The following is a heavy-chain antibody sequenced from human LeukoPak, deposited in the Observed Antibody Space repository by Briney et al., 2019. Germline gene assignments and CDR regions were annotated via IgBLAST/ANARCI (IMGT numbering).Heavy chain of an antibody. CDR3: ARDGNVWYSSSWNFDY. CDR1: GFTFSSYT. CDR2: ISYDGSNK. Sequence: GGSLRLSCAASGFTFSSYTMHWVRQAPGKGLEWVAVISYDGSNKYYADSVKGRFTISRDNSKNTLYLQVNSLRAEDTAVYYCARDGNVWYSSSWNFDYWGQGTLVTVSS. V-gene: IGHV3-30-3*01. D-gene: IGHD6-13*01. J-gene: IGHJ4*02.